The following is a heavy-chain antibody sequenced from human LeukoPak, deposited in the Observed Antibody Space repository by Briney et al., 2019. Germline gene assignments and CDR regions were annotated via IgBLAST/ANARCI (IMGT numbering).Heavy chain of an antibody. D-gene: IGHD4-23*01. CDR1: GYTFIGYY. Sequence: GASVKVSCKASGYTFIGYYMHRVRQAPGQGLEWMGWINPNSGVTNYAQKFQGRVTMTRDRSISTAYMELSRLRSDDTAVYYCARGETTVVKIDPWGQGTLVTVSS. J-gene: IGHJ5*02. CDR3: ARGETTVVKIDP. V-gene: IGHV1-2*02. CDR2: INPNSGVT.